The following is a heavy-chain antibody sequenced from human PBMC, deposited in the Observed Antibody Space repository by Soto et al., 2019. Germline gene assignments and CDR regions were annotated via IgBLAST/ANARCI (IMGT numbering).Heavy chain of an antibody. V-gene: IGHV1-18*01. CDR2: ISAYNGNT. D-gene: IGHD5-18*01. Sequence: ASVKVSCKASGYTFTSYGIIWVRQAPGQGLEWMGWISAYNGNTNYARKLRGRATMTTDTSTSTAYMELRSLRSDDTAVYYCGRGQLWLQFDYYYYGMDVWGQGTTVTVSS. CDR1: GYTFTSYG. CDR3: GRGQLWLQFDYYYYGMDV. J-gene: IGHJ6*02.